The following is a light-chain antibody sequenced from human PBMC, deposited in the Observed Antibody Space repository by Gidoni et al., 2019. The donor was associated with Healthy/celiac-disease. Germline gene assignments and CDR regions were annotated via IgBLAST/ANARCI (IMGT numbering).Light chain of an antibody. CDR1: QGISSY. CDR3: QQLNSYLFT. Sequence: DIQLTQSPSFLSASVGDRVTITCRASQGISSYLACYQQKPGKAPKLLIYAASTLQSGVPSGFSGSGSGTEFTLTISSLQPEDFATYYCQQLNSYLFTFGPGTKVDIK. V-gene: IGKV1-9*01. CDR2: AAS. J-gene: IGKJ3*01.